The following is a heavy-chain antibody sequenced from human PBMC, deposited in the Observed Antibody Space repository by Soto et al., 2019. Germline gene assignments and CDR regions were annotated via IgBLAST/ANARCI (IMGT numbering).Heavy chain of an antibody. D-gene: IGHD6-6*01. Sequence: EGQLLESGGDLVQPGRSLRLSCTASGFNFTYNAMSWVRQAPGKGLQWVSTVSGNGENTYYAESVKGRFTISRDTTKNSLKRQINSLRAQDWTVDYCARLPVSTAPRPAYWGQGTPVTVSS. J-gene: IGHJ4*02. CDR1: GFNFTYNA. CDR3: ARLPVSTAPRPAY. V-gene: IGHV3-23*01. CDR2: VSGNGENT.